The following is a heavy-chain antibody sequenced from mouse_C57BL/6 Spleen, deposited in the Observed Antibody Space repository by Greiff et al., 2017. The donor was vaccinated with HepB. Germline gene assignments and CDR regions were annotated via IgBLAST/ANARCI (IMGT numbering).Heavy chain of an antibody. CDR1: GYTFTSYW. CDR3: ARKLNGSSYGFAY. D-gene: IGHD1-1*01. V-gene: IGHV1-64*01. Sequence: QVQLQQSGAELVKPGASVKLSCKASGYTFTSYWMHWVKQRPGQGLEWIGMIHPNSGSTNYNEKFKSKATLTVDKSSSTAYMQLSSLTSEDSAVYYCARKLNGSSYGFAYWGQGTLVTVSA. CDR2: IHPNSGST. J-gene: IGHJ3*01.